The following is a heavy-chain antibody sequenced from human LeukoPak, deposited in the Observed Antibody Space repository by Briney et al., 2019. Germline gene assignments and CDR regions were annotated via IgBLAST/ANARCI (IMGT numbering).Heavy chain of an antibody. Sequence: ASVKVSCKASGYTFTSYAMHWVRQAPGQRLEWMGWINAGNGYTKYSQKFQGRVTITRDTSASTAYMELSSLRSEDTAVYYCARDFSGYYYYFDYWGQGTLVTVSS. D-gene: IGHD3-22*01. CDR1: GYTFTSYA. J-gene: IGHJ4*02. CDR3: ARDFSGYYYYFDY. V-gene: IGHV1-3*01. CDR2: INAGNGYT.